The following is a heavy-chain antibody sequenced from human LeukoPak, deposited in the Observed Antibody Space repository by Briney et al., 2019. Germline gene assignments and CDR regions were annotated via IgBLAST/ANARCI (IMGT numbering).Heavy chain of an antibody. D-gene: IGHD2-2*01. CDR3: ARGGRAVPAAPVLQNYYYYYHMDV. V-gene: IGHV4-34*01. CDR1: GGSFSGYY. J-gene: IGHJ6*03. Sequence: PSETLSLTCAVYGGSFSGYYWSWIRQPPGKGLEWIGEINHSGSTNYNPSLKSRVTISVDTSKNQFSLKLSSVTAADTAVYYCARGGRAVPAAPVLQNYYYYYHMDVWGKGTTVTVSS. CDR2: INHSGST.